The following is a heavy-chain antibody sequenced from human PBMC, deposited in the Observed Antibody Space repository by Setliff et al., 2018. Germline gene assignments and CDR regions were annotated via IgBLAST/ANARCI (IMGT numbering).Heavy chain of an antibody. J-gene: IGHJ6*03. V-gene: IGHV1-69*05. CDR2: TIPLFGTT. CDR1: GGTFSNYG. D-gene: IGHD2-15*01. Sequence: SVKVSCKASGGTFSNYGVSWVRQAPGQGLEWMGGTIPLFGTTDCAQKFHGRVTIITDESTGTAYMELSRLTSDDTAVYYCAREGVDTRSSTDYRYYMDVWGQGTTVTAP. CDR3: AREGVDTRSSTDYRYYMDV.